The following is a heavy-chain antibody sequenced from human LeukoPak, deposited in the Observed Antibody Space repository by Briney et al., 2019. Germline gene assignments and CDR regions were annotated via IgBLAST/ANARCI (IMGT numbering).Heavy chain of an antibody. CDR2: VDPEDGET. Sequence: GASVKVSCKASGYTFTDYYMHWVQQAPGKGLEWMGRVDPEDGETIYAEKFQGRVTITADTSTDTAYMELSSLRSEDTAVYYCARDKLGDFWSGFDYWGQGTLVTVSS. CDR3: ARDKLGDFWSGFDY. CDR1: GYTFTDYY. D-gene: IGHD3-3*01. V-gene: IGHV1-69-2*01. J-gene: IGHJ4*02.